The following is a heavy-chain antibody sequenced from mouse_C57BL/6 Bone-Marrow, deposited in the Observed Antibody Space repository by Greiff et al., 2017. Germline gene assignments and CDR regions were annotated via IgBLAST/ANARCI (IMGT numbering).Heavy chain of an antibody. V-gene: IGHV1-55*01. J-gene: IGHJ4*01. CDR3: ARDSSGPGAMDY. CDR1: GYTFTSYW. Sequence: QVQLQQPGAELVKPGASVKMSCKASGYTFTSYWITWVKQRPGQGLEWIGDIYPGSGSTNYNEKFKSKATLTVDTSSSTAYMQLSSLTSEDSAVYYCARDSSGPGAMDYWGQGTSVTVSS. CDR2: IYPGSGST. D-gene: IGHD3-2*02.